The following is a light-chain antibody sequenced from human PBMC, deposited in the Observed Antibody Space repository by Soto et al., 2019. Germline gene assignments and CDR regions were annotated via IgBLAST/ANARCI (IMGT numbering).Light chain of an antibody. CDR2: LGS. Sequence: DILMTQSPLSLPVTPGEPASISCRSSQSLLHSNGYNYLDWYLQKPGQSPQLLIYLGSNRASGVPDRFSGSGSGTDFTLKISRVEAEDVGVYYCMQALQTPFTFGPGTKVDNK. CDR3: MQALQTPFT. V-gene: IGKV2-28*01. CDR1: QSLLHSNGYNY. J-gene: IGKJ3*01.